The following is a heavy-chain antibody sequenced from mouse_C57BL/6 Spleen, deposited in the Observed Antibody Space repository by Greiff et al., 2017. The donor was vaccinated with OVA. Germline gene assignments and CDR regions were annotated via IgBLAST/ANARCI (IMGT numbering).Heavy chain of an antibody. J-gene: IGHJ2*01. CDR2: IDPSDSYT. CDR3: APGTGAFDY. D-gene: IGHD1-1*02. CDR1: GYTFTSYW. Sequence: VQLQQPGAELVKPGASVKLSCKASGYTFTSYWMQWVKQRPGQGLEWIGEIDPSDSYTNYNQKFKGKATLTVDTSSSTAYMQLSSLTSEDSAVYYCAPGTGAFDYWGQGTTLTVSS. V-gene: IGHV1-50*01.